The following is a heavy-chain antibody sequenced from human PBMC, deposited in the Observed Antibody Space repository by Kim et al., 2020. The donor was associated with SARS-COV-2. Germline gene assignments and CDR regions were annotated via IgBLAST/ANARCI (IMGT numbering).Heavy chain of an antibody. CDR3: ARGSGYSGY. Sequence: SETLSLTCAVYGGSFSGYYWSWIRQPPGKGLEWIGEINHSGSTNYNPSLKSRVTISVDTSKNQFSLKLSSVTAADTAVYYCARGSGYSGYWGQGTLVTVS. D-gene: IGHD5-12*01. CDR1: GGSFSGYY. J-gene: IGHJ4*02. V-gene: IGHV4-34*01. CDR2: INHSGST.